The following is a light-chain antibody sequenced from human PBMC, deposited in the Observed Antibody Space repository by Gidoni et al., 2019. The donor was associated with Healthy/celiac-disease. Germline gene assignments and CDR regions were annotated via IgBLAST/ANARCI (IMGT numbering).Light chain of an antibody. CDR3: QQSYSTPLT. CDR1: QSISSY. CDR2: AAS. V-gene: IGKV1-39*01. J-gene: IGKJ4*01. Sequence: IQLTQSPSSLSASVGDRVTITCRASQSISSYLNWYQQKPGKAPKLLIYAASSLQSGVPSRFSGSGSGTDFTLTISSLQPEDFATYYCQQSYSTPLTCGGGTKVESK.